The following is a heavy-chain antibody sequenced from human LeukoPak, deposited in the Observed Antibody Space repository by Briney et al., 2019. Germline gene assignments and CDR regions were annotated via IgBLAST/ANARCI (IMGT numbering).Heavy chain of an antibody. CDR3: ARDAGHHYDFWSGYFSSDAGRPFDI. D-gene: IGHD3-3*01. J-gene: IGHJ3*02. Sequence: PGRSLRLSCAASGFTFSSYGMHWVRQAPGKGLEWVAVIWSDGSNKYYADSVKGRFTISRDNSKNTLYLQMNSLRAEDTAVYYCARDAGHHYDFWSGYFSSDAGRPFDIWGQGTMVTVSS. CDR2: IWSDGSNK. V-gene: IGHV3-33*01. CDR1: GFTFSSYG.